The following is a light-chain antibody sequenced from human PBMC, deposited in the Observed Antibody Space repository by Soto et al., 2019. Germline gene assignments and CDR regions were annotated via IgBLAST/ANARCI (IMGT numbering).Light chain of an antibody. CDR3: QQYNSYST. J-gene: IGKJ1*01. Sequence: DIQMTQSPSTLSASVGDRVTITCRASQSISSWLAWYQQKPGKAPKLLIYKASSLESGVPSRFSGSGSGTEFTRTISSLQPDDFATYYCQQYNSYSTFGQGTKVEI. CDR2: KAS. CDR1: QSISSW. V-gene: IGKV1-5*03.